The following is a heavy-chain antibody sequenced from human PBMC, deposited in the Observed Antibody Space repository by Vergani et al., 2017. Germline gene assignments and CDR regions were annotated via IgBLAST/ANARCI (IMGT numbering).Heavy chain of an antibody. V-gene: IGHV3-23*04. D-gene: IGHD2-21*02. CDR2: ISGSGGST. J-gene: IGHJ2*01. Sequence: EVQLVESGGGLVQPGRSLRLSCAASGFTFSSYAMSWVRQAPGKGLEWVSAISGSGGSTYYADSVKGRFTISRDNSKNTLYLQMNSLRAEDTAVYYCARDPAYCGGDCYADPNGYFDLWGRGTLVTVSS. CDR1: GFTFSSYA. CDR3: ARDPAYCGGDCYADPNGYFDL.